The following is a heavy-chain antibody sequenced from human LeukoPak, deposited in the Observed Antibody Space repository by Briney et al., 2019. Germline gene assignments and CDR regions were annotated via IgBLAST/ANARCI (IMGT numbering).Heavy chain of an antibody. Sequence: SETLSLTCTVSGGSISSGGYYWNWIRQHPGKGLEWIGYIYYSGSTYYNPSLKSRVTISVDTSKNQFSLKLSSVTAADTAVYYCARGAITIRPVDVWGKGTTVTVSS. J-gene: IGHJ6*04. CDR3: ARGAITIRPVDV. CDR1: GGSISSGGYY. D-gene: IGHD3-3*01. V-gene: IGHV4-31*03. CDR2: IYYSGST.